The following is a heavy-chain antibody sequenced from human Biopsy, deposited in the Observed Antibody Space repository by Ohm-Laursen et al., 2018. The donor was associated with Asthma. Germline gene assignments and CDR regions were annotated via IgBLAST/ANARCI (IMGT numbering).Heavy chain of an antibody. V-gene: IGHV3-21*01. J-gene: IGHJ6*02. Sequence: SLRLSCTASGFTFSSYSMNWVRQAPGKGLEWVSSISSSGRNLYYADSVKGRFTISRDNAKNSLHLQMNSLRAEDTAVYYCARGDAGCSSTSCTIYYYYGIDVWGQGTTVTVSS. D-gene: IGHD2-2*01. CDR2: ISSSGRNL. CDR3: ARGDAGCSSTSCTIYYYYGIDV. CDR1: GFTFSSYS.